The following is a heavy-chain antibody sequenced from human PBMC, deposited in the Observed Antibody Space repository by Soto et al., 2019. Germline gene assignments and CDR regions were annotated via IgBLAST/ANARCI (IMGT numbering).Heavy chain of an antibody. J-gene: IGHJ6*04. CDR1: AYAFTSYG. V-gene: IGHV1-18*01. CDR3: ARSYYPIICCYYYGMEI. D-gene: IGHD3-10*01. Sequence: SVNVSCKASAYAFTSYGISWVRQAPGQGLEWMGWISAYNGNTNYAQKLEDRVTMTTDTSTSTAYMELRSLRSGDTAVYYCARSYYPIICCYYYGMEIWGKGITVTPSS. CDR2: ISAYNGNT.